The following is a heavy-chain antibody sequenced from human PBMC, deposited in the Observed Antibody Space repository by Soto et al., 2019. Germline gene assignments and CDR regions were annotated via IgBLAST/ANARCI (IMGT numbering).Heavy chain of an antibody. CDR1: GGSISSGGYY. CDR2: IYYSGST. V-gene: IGHV4-31*03. D-gene: IGHD3-10*01. Sequence: KPSETLSLTCTVSGGSISSGGYYWSWIRQHPGKGLEWIGYIYYSGSTYYNPSLKSRVTISVDTSKNQFSLKLSSVTAADTAVYYCAREGAGETTGVRGVIIYYGMDVWGQGTTVTVSS. CDR3: AREGAGETTGVRGVIIYYGMDV. J-gene: IGHJ6*02.